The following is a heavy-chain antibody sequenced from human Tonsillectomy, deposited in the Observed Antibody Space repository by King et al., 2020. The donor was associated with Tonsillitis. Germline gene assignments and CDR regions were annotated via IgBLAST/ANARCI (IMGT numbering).Heavy chain of an antibody. CDR1: GGSISSYY. Sequence: QLQESGPGLVKPSETLSLTCTVSGGSISSYYWSWIRQPSGKGLEWIGYIYYSGSTNYNPSLKSRVTISVDTSKNQFSLKLSSVTAADTAVYYCAIGRRGDSGGYYKNLYWNYWGQGTLVTVSS. V-gene: IGHV4-59*01. CDR2: IYYSGST. D-gene: IGHD3-22*01. J-gene: IGHJ4*02. CDR3: AIGRRGDSGGYYKNLYWNY.